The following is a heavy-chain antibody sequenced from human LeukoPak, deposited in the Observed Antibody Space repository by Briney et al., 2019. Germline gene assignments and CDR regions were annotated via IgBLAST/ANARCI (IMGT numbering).Heavy chain of an antibody. CDR3: ARVVVVPAAYKVDAFDI. Sequence: GGSLRLSCAASGFTVSSNYMSWVRQAPGKGLEWVSVIYSGGSTYYADSVKGRFTISRDNSKNTLYLQMNSLRAEDTAVYYCARVVVVPAAYKVDAFDIWGQGTMVTVSS. J-gene: IGHJ3*02. V-gene: IGHV3-66*01. CDR1: GFTVSSNY. CDR2: IYSGGST. D-gene: IGHD2-2*01.